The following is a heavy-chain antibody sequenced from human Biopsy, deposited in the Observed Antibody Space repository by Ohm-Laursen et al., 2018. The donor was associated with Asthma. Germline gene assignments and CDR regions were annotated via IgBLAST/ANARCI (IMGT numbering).Heavy chain of an antibody. J-gene: IGHJ3*01. CDR2: IHKNGIG. CDR3: ARQKLAAAEGPFDL. Sequence: SPTLSLTCTVSSGSISSNFYYWGWIRQPPGKGLEWVGSIHKNGIGYYKSSLKSRLTISVDTSKNQFSLKLTSVTAADTAVYYCARQKLAAAEGPFDLWGQGTMVTVSS. D-gene: IGHD6-13*01. V-gene: IGHV4-39*01. CDR1: SGSISSNFYY.